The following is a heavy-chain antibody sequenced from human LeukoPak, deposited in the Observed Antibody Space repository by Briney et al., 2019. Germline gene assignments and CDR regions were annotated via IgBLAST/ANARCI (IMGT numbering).Heavy chain of an antibody. CDR2: ISSSNNTK. J-gene: IGHJ4*02. CDR3: AGGDGWFGELLSFDY. CDR1: GFTFSSYS. Sequence: GGSLRLSCAASGFTFSSYSMNWVRQAPGKGLEWVSHISSSNNTKYYADSVKGRFTISRDNAKNSLYLQMNSLRDEETAVYFCAGGDGWFGELLSFDYWGQGTLVTVSS. V-gene: IGHV3-48*02. D-gene: IGHD3-10*01.